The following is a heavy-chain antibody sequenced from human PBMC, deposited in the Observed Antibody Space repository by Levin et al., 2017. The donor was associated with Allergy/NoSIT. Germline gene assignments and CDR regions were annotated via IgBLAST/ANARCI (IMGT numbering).Heavy chain of an antibody. V-gene: IGHV3-23*01. Sequence: GESLKISCAASGFSFTSYAMAWVRQAPGKGLEWVASITGSAASTYYADFLKGRFTISKDNPKNALILEMTSLRPEDTAEYFCAKDRGFTVTGDFDTWGQGTVVTVSS. J-gene: IGHJ4*02. D-gene: IGHD4-17*01. CDR3: AKDRGFTVTGDFDT. CDR2: ITGSAAST. CDR1: GFSFTSYA.